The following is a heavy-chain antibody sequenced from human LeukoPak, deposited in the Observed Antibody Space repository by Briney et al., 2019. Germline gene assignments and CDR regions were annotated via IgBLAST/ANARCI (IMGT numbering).Heavy chain of an antibody. CDR2: ISGGGAT. CDR1: GFNINDYH. Sequence: GGSLRLPCAASGFNINDYHMCWVRQAPGKGLEWVSGISGGGATFYADSVKGRFTISSDNSRNTLYIQISDLRDEDTAVYYCARWHCGGVCQYLDYWGDGTLVTVSS. V-gene: IGHV3-53*01. CDR3: ARWHCGGVCQYLDY. J-gene: IGHJ4*01. D-gene: IGHD2-21*02.